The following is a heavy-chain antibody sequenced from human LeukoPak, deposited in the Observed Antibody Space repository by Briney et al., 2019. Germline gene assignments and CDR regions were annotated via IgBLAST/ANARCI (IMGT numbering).Heavy chain of an antibody. CDR1: GYTFTSYD. D-gene: IGHD6-13*01. CDR3: AREAGGYSSSWYYYYYYYMDV. CDR2: MNPNSGNT. J-gene: IGHJ6*03. Sequence: GESLKISCKGSGYTFTSYDINWVRQATGQGLEWMGWMNPNSGNTGYAQKFQGRVTITRNTSISTAYMELSSLRSEDTAVYYCAREAGGYSSSWYYYYYYYMDVWGKGTTVTVSS. V-gene: IGHV1-8*03.